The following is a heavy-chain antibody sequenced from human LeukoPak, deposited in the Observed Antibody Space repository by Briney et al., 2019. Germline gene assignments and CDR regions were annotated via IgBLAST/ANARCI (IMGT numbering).Heavy chain of an antibody. V-gene: IGHV4-34*01. J-gene: IGHJ4*02. CDR3: ARSDTAMAVDY. Sequence: PSETLSLTCAVYGGSFSGYYWSWIRQPPGKGLEWIGEINRSGSTNYNPSLKSRVTISVDTSKNQFSLKLSSVTAADTAVYYCARSDTAMAVDYWGQGTLVTVSS. CDR2: INRSGST. D-gene: IGHD5-18*01. CDR1: GGSFSGYY.